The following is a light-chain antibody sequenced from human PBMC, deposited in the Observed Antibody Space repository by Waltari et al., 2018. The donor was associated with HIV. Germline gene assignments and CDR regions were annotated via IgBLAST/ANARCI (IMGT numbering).Light chain of an antibody. V-gene: IGLV8-61*01. Sequence: QTVVTQEPSFSVSPGGTVTLTCGLNSGSVSTSYYPSWYQQTPGQAPPPPLYNTPPRSPGVPVPFSPSLLANQAALSITGSQADDECDYYCALYMGSAILFGGGTQLTAL. J-gene: IGLJ2*01. CDR2: NTP. CDR3: ALYMGSAIL. CDR1: SGSVSTSYY.